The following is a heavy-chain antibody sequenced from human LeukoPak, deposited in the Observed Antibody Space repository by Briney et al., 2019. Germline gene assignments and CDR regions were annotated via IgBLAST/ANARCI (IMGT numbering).Heavy chain of an antibody. D-gene: IGHD3-10*01. CDR2: ISGSSSTI. J-gene: IGHJ4*02. V-gene: IGHV3-48*01. Sequence: GGSLRLSCAASGFIFNSFGMNWVRQAPGKGLEWVSYISGSSSTIYYADSVKGRFTISRDNAKNSLYMQMNSLKTEDTAMYYCTTYGSGTIWGQGTLVTVSS. CDR3: TTYGSGTI. CDR1: GFIFNSFG.